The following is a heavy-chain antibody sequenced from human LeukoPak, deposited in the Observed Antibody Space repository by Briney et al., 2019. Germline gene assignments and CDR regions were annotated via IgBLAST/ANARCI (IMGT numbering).Heavy chain of an antibody. J-gene: IGHJ5*02. V-gene: IGHV3-23*01. Sequence: GGSLRLSCAASGFTFSSYAMSWVRQAPGRGLEWVSAISGSGGSTYYADSVKGRFTISRDNSKNTLYLQMNSLRAEDTAVYYCAKDGYYGSGGPNWFDPWGQGTLVTVSS. CDR2: ISGSGGST. D-gene: IGHD3-10*01. CDR1: GFTFSSYA. CDR3: AKDGYYGSGGPNWFDP.